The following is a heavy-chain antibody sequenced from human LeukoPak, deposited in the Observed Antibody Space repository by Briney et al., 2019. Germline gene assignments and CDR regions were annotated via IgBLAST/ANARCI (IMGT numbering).Heavy chain of an antibody. CDR3: ATWPPRNYNDSGSYIH. Sequence: SVKVSCKASGHTLTSYDISWVRQAPGQGLEWVGRIIPILGIANYAQKFQGRVTITADKSTSTAYMELSSLRSEDTAMYYCATWPPRNYNDSGSYIHWGQGSLVTVSS. J-gene: IGHJ4*02. CDR1: GHTLTSYD. CDR2: IIPILGIA. V-gene: IGHV1-69*04. D-gene: IGHD3-10*01.